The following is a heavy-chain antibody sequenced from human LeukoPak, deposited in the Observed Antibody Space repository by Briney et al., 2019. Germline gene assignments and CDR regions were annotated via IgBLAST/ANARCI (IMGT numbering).Heavy chain of an antibody. Sequence: GGSLRLSCAASGFTFSSYGMHLVRQAPGKGLEWVAFIRYDGSNKYYADSVKGRFTISRDNSKNTLYLQMNSLRAEDTAVYYCAKDLRVVAATTPGYWGQGTLVTVSS. J-gene: IGHJ4*02. CDR2: IRYDGSNK. D-gene: IGHD2-15*01. CDR1: GFTFSSYG. CDR3: AKDLRVVAATTPGY. V-gene: IGHV3-30*02.